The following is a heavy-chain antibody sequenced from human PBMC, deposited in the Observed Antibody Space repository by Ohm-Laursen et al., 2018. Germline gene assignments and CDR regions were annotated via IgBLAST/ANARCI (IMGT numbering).Heavy chain of an antibody. V-gene: IGHV4-59*07. Sequence: SDTLSLTCTVSGGPISGYYWSWIRQPPGRGLEWIAYIFHNGNAVYNPSLKNRVTISVDTSRNQFSLKLSSVTASDTAVYYCARQVPAATRGRFDNWGQGTLVTVSS. J-gene: IGHJ5*02. CDR2: IFHNGNA. CDR1: GGPISGYY. CDR3: ARQVPAATRGRFDN. D-gene: IGHD2-2*01.